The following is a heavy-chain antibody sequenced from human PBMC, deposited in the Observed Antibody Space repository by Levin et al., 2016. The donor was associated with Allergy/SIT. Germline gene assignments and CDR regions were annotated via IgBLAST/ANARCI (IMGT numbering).Heavy chain of an antibody. CDR3: AQSQGTDFWSSYLAGYFDY. J-gene: IGHJ4*02. CDR2: IRYDGSNK. V-gene: IGHV3-30*02. Sequence: WIRQPPGKGLEWVAFIRYDGSNKYYADSVKGRFTISRDNSKNTLYLQMNSLRAEDTAVYYCAQSQGTDFWSSYLAGYFDYWGQGTLVTVSS. D-gene: IGHD3-3*01.